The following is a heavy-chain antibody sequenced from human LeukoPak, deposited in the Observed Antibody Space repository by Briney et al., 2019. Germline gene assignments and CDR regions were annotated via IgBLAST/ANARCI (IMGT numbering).Heavy chain of an antibody. CDR2: IYSSVST. D-gene: IGHD2-15*01. CDR1: GDSINDHY. Sequence: SETLSLTCAVSGDSINDHYLSWIRQPPGEGLEWIGYIYSSVSTNYNPSLKSRVTISIDTSKSQFSLKLASVTAADTGVYYCARQKCRGATCYRVDQYYYREFWAKGPR. CDR3: ARQKCRGATCYRVDQYYYREF. V-gene: IGHV4-4*09. J-gene: IGHJ6*03.